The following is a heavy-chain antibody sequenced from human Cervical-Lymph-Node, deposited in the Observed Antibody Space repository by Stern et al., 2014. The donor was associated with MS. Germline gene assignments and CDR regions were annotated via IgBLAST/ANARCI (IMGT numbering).Heavy chain of an antibody. D-gene: IGHD3-22*01. Sequence: QMQLVQSGAEVKKPGSSVKVSCKASGGTFSSYTISWERQAPGQGLEWMGGVIPLFGTANYAQKFLGRVTITADESTSTAYMELSSLRSEDTAVYYCAREFNYDSSGYYFYYWGRGTLVTVSS. CDR2: VIPLFGTA. J-gene: IGHJ4*02. V-gene: IGHV1-69*01. CDR1: GGTFSSYT. CDR3: AREFNYDSSGYYFYY.